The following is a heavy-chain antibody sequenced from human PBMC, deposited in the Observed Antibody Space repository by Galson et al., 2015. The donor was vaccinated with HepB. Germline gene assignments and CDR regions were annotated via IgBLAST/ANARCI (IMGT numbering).Heavy chain of an antibody. CDR2: IYSGGST. V-gene: IGHV3-66*01. D-gene: IGHD3-10*01. CDR1: GFTVSSNY. CDR3: AGITMVRGVIIGTRNYYYYGMDV. J-gene: IGHJ6*02. Sequence: SLRLSCAASGFTVSSNYMSWVRQAPGKGLEWVSVIYSGGSTYYADSVKGRFTISRDNSKNTLYLQMNSLRAEDTAVYYCAGITMVRGVIIGTRNYYYYGMDVWGQGTTVTVSS.